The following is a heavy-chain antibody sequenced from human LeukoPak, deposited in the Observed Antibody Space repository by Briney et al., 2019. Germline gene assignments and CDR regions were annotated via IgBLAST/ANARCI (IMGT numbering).Heavy chain of an antibody. Sequence: GGSLRLSCEGSHYSFSYYFKYWVRHGPGKELEWVAAISVDGTSEHYADSVNGRFTISRYNSKNSLYLQLNRLRTEDTAMDYCARFRAYPYNSSPRHWFNPWGQGTLVTVSS. V-gene: IGHV3-30*04. D-gene: IGHD1-14*01. CDR2: ISVDGTSE. J-gene: IGHJ5*02. CDR3: ARFRAYPYNSSPRHWFNP. CDR1: HYSFSYYF.